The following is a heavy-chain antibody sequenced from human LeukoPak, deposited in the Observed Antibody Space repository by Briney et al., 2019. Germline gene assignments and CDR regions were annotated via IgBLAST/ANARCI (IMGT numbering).Heavy chain of an antibody. V-gene: IGHV4-34*01. J-gene: IGHJ4*02. Sequence: NTSETLSLTCAVYGGSFSGYYWSWIRQPPGKGLEWIGEINHSGSTNYNPSLKSRVTISVDTSKNQFSLELSSVTAADTAVYYCARGQPYYFDYWGQGTLVTVSS. CDR1: GGSFSGYY. CDR2: INHSGST. CDR3: ARGQPYYFDY.